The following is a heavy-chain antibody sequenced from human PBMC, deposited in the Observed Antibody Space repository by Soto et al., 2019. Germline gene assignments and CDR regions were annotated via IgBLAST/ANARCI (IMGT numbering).Heavy chain of an antibody. J-gene: IGHJ4*02. Sequence: ASVKVSGKASGYIFSTYTIHWVRQAPGQRLEWMGWINAANGNTKYSQNFQGRVTISRDTSASTAYLELSSLRSEDTAVYYCARVSFETSGYADYWGQGTLVTVSS. CDR1: GYIFSTYT. CDR3: ARVSFETSGYADY. D-gene: IGHD3-22*01. CDR2: INAANGNT. V-gene: IGHV1-3*01.